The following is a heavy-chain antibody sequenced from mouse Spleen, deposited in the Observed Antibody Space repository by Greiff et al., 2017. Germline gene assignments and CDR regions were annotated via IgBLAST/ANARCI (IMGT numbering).Heavy chain of an antibody. Sequence: EVKVEESGGGLVKPGGSLKLSCAASGFAFSSYDMSWVRQTPEKRLEWVATISDGGSYTYYPDSVKGRFTISRDNAKNNLYLQMSSLKSEDTAMYYCARDKDWVFDYWGQGTTLTVSS. D-gene: IGHD4-1*01. V-gene: IGHV5-4*02. CDR1: GFAFSSYD. J-gene: IGHJ2*01. CDR3: ARDKDWVFDY. CDR2: ISDGGSYT.